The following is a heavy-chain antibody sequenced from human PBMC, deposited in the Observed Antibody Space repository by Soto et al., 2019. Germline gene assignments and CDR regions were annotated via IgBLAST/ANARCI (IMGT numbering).Heavy chain of an antibody. CDR1: GFTFDDYA. CDR3: AKIPGSRWFGELSGPFDY. CDR2: ISWNSGSI. Sequence: GGSLRLSCAASGFTFDDYAMHWVRQAPGKGLEWVSGISWNSGSIGYADSVKGRFTISRDNAKNSLYLQMNSLRAEDTALYYCAKIPGSRWFGELSGPFDYWGQGTLVTVSS. J-gene: IGHJ4*02. V-gene: IGHV3-9*01. D-gene: IGHD3-10*01.